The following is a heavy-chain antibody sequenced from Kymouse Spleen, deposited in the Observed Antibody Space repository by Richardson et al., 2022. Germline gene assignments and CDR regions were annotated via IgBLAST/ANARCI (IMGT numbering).Heavy chain of an antibody. CDR3: AREHWNYARYYYYGMDV. D-gene: IGHD1-7*01. CDR2: INHSGST. J-gene: IGHJ6*02. Sequence: QVQLQQWGAGLLKPSETLSLTCAVYGGSFSGYYWSWIRQPPGKGLEWIGEINHSGSTNYNPSLKSRVTISVDTSKNQFSLKLSSVTAADTAVYYCAREHWNYARYYYYGMDVWGQGTTVTVSS. CDR1: GGSFSGYY. V-gene: IGHV4-34*01.